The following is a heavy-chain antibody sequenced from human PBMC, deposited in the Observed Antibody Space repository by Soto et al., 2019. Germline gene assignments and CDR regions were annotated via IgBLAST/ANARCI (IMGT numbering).Heavy chain of an antibody. CDR2: IDPSDSYT. Sequence: PGESLKISCKGSGYSFTSYWISWVRQMPGKGLEWMGRIDPSDSYTNYSPSFQGHVTISADKSISTAYLQWSSLKASDTAMYYCARHRPAYYYGSGSYYYTLDYWGHGTLVTVSS. D-gene: IGHD3-10*01. J-gene: IGHJ4*01. CDR1: GYSFTSYW. CDR3: ARHRPAYYYGSGSYYYTLDY. V-gene: IGHV5-10-1*01.